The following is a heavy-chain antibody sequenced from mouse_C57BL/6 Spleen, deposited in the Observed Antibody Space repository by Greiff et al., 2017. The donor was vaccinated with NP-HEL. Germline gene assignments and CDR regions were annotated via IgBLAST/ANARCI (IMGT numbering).Heavy chain of an antibody. Sequence: QVQLQQPGAELVRPGSSVKLSCKASGYTFTSYWMHWVKQRPIQGLEWIGNIDPSDSETHYNQKFKDKATLTVDKSSSTAYMQLSSLTSEDSAVYYCARRAVTTRAMDYWGQGTSVTVSS. J-gene: IGHJ4*01. CDR3: ARRAVTTRAMDY. V-gene: IGHV1-52*01. D-gene: IGHD2-2*01. CDR2: IDPSDSET. CDR1: GYTFTSYW.